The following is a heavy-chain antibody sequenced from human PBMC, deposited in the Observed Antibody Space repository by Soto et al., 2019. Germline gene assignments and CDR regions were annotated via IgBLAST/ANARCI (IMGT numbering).Heavy chain of an antibody. CDR2: IYPDDSNT. Sequence: GESLKISCQGSGYSFFGYWIGWVRQMPGKGLDWMGIIYPDDSNTRYSPSFQGQVTLSADKSISTAYLQWGSLEASDTAMYYCGRDFDSSGSGYYVPVGYYYGMDVWGQGTTVTVSS. D-gene: IGHD3-22*01. CDR1: GYSFFGYW. V-gene: IGHV5-51*01. CDR3: GRDFDSSGSGYYVPVGYYYGMDV. J-gene: IGHJ6*02.